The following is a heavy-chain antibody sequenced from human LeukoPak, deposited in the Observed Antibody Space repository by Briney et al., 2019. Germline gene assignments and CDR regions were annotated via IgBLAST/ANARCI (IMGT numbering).Heavy chain of an antibody. CDR1: GFPFSAYD. J-gene: IGHJ2*01. V-gene: IGHV3-13*01. Sequence: PGGSLRLSCATSGFPFSAYDMHSVRQAPGKGLEWVSAFGSAGDTYYPGAVKGRFTIYRDYASDSLYLQKNSLRAGDTAVYFCVRGALPGDNWYFDLWGRGTLVTVSS. CDR3: VRGALPGDNWYFDL. CDR2: FGSAGDT.